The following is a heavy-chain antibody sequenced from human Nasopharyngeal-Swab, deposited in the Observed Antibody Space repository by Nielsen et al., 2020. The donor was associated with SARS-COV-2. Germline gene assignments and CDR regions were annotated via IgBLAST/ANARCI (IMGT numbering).Heavy chain of an antibody. CDR3: TKDWEGANYYYYGMDV. J-gene: IGHJ6*02. CDR2: ITADGSAT. V-gene: IGHV3-23*01. Sequence: WIRQPPGKGLEWVSSITADGSATYYADSVKGRFTISRDNSKSTLNLQMSRLGAEDTALYYCTKDWEGANYYYYGMDVWGQGTTVTVSS. D-gene: IGHD1-26*01.